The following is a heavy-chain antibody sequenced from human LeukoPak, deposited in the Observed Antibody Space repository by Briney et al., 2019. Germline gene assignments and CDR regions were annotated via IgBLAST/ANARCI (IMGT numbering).Heavy chain of an antibody. CDR1: GFTFSSYS. D-gene: IGHD2-21*02. CDR2: ISSSSSYI. Sequence: PGGSLRLSCAASGFTFSSYSMNWVRQAPGKGLEWVSSISSSSSYIYYVDSVKGRFTISRDNAKNSLYLQLSSLSAEDTALYHCARVGGGVVTAAHHHCFSNMDVCGKGTTVTVSS. J-gene: IGHJ6*03. V-gene: IGHV3-21*01. CDR3: ARVGGGVVTAAHHHCFSNMDV.